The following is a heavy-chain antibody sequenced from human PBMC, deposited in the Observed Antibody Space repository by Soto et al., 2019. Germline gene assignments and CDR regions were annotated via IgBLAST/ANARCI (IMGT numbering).Heavy chain of an antibody. D-gene: IGHD1-26*01. CDR2: IIPVFGTA. Sequence: QVQLVQSGAEVKKPGSSVKVSCKASGGVFRNYAINWVRQAPGQGLEWMGGIIPVFGTADYPQKFQGRVTITADESTTIADMDLTSLKTEDTAVYFCARDRWGSYSFDSWGQGTLVTVAS. CDR3: ARDRWGSYSFDS. CDR1: GGVFRNYA. V-gene: IGHV1-69*01. J-gene: IGHJ5*01.